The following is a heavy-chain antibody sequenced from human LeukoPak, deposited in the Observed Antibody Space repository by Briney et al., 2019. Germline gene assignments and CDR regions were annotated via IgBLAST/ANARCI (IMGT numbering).Heavy chain of an antibody. CDR2: ISYDGSNK. Sequence: GGSLRLSCAASGFTFSSYAMHWVRQAPGKGLEGVAVISYDGSNKYYADSVKGRFTISRDNSKNTLYLQMTSLRAEDTAVYYCARGIRDGYKKGYYFDYWGQGTLVTVSS. J-gene: IGHJ4*02. CDR3: ARGIRDGYKKGYYFDY. V-gene: IGHV3-30-3*01. CDR1: GFTFSSYA. D-gene: IGHD5-24*01.